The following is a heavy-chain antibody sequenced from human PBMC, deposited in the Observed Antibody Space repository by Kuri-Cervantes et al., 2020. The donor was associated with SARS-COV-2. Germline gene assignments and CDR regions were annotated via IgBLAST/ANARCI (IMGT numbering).Heavy chain of an antibody. CDR2: INPYSGYT. CDR1: GYTFTTYG. CDR3: AGDRVVLLVYAIPGTWFDP. V-gene: IGHV1-18*04. J-gene: IGHJ5*02. Sequence: ASVKVSCKASGYTFTTYGIRWVRQAPGQGLEWMGWINPYSGYTNYAQRFQDRVTLTTDTTTTTAYMELRGLTSDDTAVYYCAGDRVVLLVYAIPGTWFDPWGQGALVTVSS. D-gene: IGHD2-8*01.